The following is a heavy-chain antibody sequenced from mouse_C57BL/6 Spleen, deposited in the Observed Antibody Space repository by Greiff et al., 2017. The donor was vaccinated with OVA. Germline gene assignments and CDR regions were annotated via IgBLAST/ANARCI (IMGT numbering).Heavy chain of an antibody. CDR1: GFTFSDYG. D-gene: IGHD2-3*01. J-gene: IGHJ1*03. Sequence: EVHLVESGGGLVKPGGSLKLSCAASGFTFSDYGMHWVRQAPEKGLEWVAYISSGSSTIYYADTVKGRFTISRDNAKNTLFLQMTSLRSEDTAMYYCARTSDGYYSYWYFDVWGTGTTVTVSS. V-gene: IGHV5-17*01. CDR2: ISSGSSTI. CDR3: ARTSDGYYSYWYFDV.